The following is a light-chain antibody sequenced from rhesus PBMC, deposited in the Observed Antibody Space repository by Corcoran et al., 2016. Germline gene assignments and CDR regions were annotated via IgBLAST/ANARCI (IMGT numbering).Light chain of an antibody. CDR2: NAN. Sequence: DIQMTQSPSSLSASVGDRVTITCRASQGISRCLNWYQQKPGKAPKHLSYNANRLESGVPSRFSGSGAGTEFTLIISSLQPDDFATYYCQQYNSLPLTFGGGTKVEIK. J-gene: IGKJ4*01. V-gene: IGKV1-32*01. CDR1: QGISRC. CDR3: QQYNSLPLT.